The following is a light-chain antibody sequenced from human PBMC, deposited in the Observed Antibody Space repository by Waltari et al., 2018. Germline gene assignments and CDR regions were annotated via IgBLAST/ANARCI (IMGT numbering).Light chain of an antibody. V-gene: IGLV4-69*01. CDR3: QTGGHGTWV. CDR1: SGHTSNI. Sequence: TQSPSASASLGASVKLTCTLSSGHTSNIVAWLQQQPEKGPRYLMKVNSDGSHSKGDEIPDRFSGPSSGAERYLTISSLQSEDEADYYCQTGGHGTWVFGGGTKLTVL. J-gene: IGLJ3*02. CDR2: VNSDGSH.